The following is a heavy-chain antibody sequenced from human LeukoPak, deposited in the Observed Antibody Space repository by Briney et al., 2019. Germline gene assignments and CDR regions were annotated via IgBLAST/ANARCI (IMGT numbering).Heavy chain of an antibody. V-gene: IGHV5-51*01. CDR2: IYPGDSDT. Sequence: GESLKISCKDPRYTFTSYRIGWVRQMPGKGLECMGIIYPGDSDTRYSPSFQGQVTISADKSISTAYLQWSSLKASDTAMYYCASSRYDILTGYSYFEYWGQGTLVTVSS. D-gene: IGHD3-9*01. CDR1: RYTFTSYR. J-gene: IGHJ4*02. CDR3: ASSRYDILTGYSYFEY.